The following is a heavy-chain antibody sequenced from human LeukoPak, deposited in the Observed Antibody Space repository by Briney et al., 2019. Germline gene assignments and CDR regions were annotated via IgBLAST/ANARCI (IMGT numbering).Heavy chain of an antibody. CDR2: IIASGGMM. CDR1: GFRFDDFY. Sequence: PGGSLRLSCAASGFRFDDFYVSWIRQAPGKGLEWISFIIASGGMMDHADSVKGRFTISRDNAKNSVHLEMNNLKAEDTAVYHCARHMVLSPCDYWGPGTLVTVSS. CDR3: ARHMVLSPCDY. J-gene: IGHJ4*02. D-gene: IGHD4/OR15-4a*01. V-gene: IGHV3-11*01.